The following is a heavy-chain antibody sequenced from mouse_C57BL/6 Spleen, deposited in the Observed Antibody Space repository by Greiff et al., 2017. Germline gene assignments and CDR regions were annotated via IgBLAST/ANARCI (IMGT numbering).Heavy chain of an antibody. V-gene: IGHV1-76*01. CDR2: IYPGSGNT. Sequence: QVQLKESGAELVRPGASVKLSCKASGYTFTDYYINWVKQRPGQGLEWIARIYPGSGNTYYNEKFKGKATLTAEKSSSTAYMQLSSLTSEDSAVYFCARSGDQPWFADWGQGTLVTVSA. CDR3: ARSGDQPWFAD. CDR1: GYTFTDYY. D-gene: IGHD3-1*01. J-gene: IGHJ3*01.